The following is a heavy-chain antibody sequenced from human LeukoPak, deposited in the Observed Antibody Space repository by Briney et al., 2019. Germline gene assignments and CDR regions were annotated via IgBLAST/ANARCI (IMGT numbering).Heavy chain of an antibody. V-gene: IGHV4-34*01. Sequence: PSETLSLTCAVYGGSFSGYYWSWIRQPPGKGLEWIGEINHSGSTNYNPSLKSRVTISVDTSKNQFSLKLSSVTAADTAVYYCARGRSGWYRPNIYYFDYWGQGTLVTVSS. D-gene: IGHD6-19*01. CDR3: ARGRSGWYRPNIYYFDY. J-gene: IGHJ4*02. CDR2: INHSGST. CDR1: GGSFSGYY.